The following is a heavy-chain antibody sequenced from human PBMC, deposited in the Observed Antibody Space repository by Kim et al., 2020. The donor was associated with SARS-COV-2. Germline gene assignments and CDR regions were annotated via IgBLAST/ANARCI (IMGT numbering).Heavy chain of an antibody. CDR1: GFTFSSYG. D-gene: IGHD1-26*01. CDR3: AKDRSGSYVN. Sequence: GGSLRLSCAASGFTFSSYGMHWVRQAPGKGLEWVAVISYDGSNKYYADSVKGRFTISRDNSKNTLYLQMNSLRAEDTAVYYCAKDRSGSYVNWGQGTLVTVSS. V-gene: IGHV3-30*18. CDR2: ISYDGSNK. J-gene: IGHJ4*02.